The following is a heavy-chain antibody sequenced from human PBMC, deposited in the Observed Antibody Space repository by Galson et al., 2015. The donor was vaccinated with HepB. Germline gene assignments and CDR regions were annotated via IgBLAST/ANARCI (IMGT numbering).Heavy chain of an antibody. CDR1: GGSITSGNYY. Sequence: TLSLTCTVSGGSITSGNYYWNWIRQPAGKGLEWIGHIYTSGSTNYNPSLKSRVTMSVDASKNQFSLKLSSVTAADTAVYYCARVGPVVPAANYYYYYMDVWGSGTTVTVSS. CDR2: IYTSGST. D-gene: IGHD2-2*01. J-gene: IGHJ6*03. CDR3: ARVGPVVPAANYYYYYMDV. V-gene: IGHV4-61*09.